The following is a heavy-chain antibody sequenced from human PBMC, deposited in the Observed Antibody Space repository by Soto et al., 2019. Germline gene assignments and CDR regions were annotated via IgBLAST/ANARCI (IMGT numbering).Heavy chain of an antibody. D-gene: IGHD3-16*01. V-gene: IGHV3-7*03. CDR2: IKQDGSEK. Sequence: GGSLRLSCAASGFTFSSYWMSWVRQAPGKGLEWVANIKQDGSEKYYVDSVKGRFTISRDNAKNSLYLQMNSLRAEDTAVYYCARDGEVAPTSIDYWGQGTLVTVSS. CDR1: GFTFSSYW. J-gene: IGHJ4*02. CDR3: ARDGEVAPTSIDY.